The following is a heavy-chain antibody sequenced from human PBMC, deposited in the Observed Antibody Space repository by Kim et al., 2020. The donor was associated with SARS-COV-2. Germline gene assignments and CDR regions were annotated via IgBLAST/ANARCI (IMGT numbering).Heavy chain of an antibody. V-gene: IGHV4-34*01. CDR1: GGSFSGYY. D-gene: IGHD2-15*01. Sequence: SETLSLTCAVYGGSFSGYYWSWIRQPPGKGLEWIGEINHSGSTNYNPSLKSRVTISVDTSKNQFSLKLSSVTAADTAVYYCASRQCSGGSCYYDYWGQGT. CDR2: INHSGST. J-gene: IGHJ4*02. CDR3: ASRQCSGGSCYYDY.